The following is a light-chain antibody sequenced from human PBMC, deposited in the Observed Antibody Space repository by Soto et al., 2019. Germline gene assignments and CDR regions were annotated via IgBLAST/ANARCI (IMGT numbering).Light chain of an antibody. J-gene: IGLJ2*01. CDR2: DVT. Sequence: QSALTQPRSVSGSPGQSVTISCTGTISDVAGYNYVSWYQHHPGKAPKLLISDVTKRPSWVPDRFSGPKSGSTASLTISELQAEDEADYYCSSYAGSNNLVFGGGTKLTVL. CDR3: SSYAGSNNLV. V-gene: IGLV2-11*01. CDR1: ISDVAGYNY.